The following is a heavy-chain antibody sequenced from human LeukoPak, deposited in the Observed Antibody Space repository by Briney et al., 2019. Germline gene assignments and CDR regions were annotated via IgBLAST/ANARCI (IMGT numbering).Heavy chain of an antibody. J-gene: IGHJ4*02. CDR3: ASIAYYYDSSGYYYPTLFDY. Sequence: GSSVKVSCKASGGTFSSYAISWVRQAPGQGLEWMGGIIPIFGTANYAQKFQGRVTITTDESTSTAYMELSSLRSEDTVVYYCASIAYYYDSSGYYYPTLFDYWGQGTLVTVSS. CDR2: IIPIFGTA. V-gene: IGHV1-69*05. D-gene: IGHD3-22*01. CDR1: GGTFSSYA.